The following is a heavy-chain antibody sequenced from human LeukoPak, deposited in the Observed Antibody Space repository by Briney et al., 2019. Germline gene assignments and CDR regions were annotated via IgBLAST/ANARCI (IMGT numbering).Heavy chain of an antibody. CDR2: ISSSSSYI. CDR1: GFTFSSYS. D-gene: IGHD2-15*01. V-gene: IGHV3-21*01. J-gene: IGHJ4*02. Sequence: GGSLRLSCAASGFTFSSYSMNWVRQAPGKGLEWVSSISSSSSYIYYADSVKGRFTISRDNAKNSLYLQMNSLRAEDTAVYYCARDATPEADIPISDFDYWGQGTLVTVSS. CDR3: ARDATPEADIPISDFDY.